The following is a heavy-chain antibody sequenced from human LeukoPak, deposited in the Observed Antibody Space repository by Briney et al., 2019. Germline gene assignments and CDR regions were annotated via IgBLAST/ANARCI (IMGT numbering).Heavy chain of an antibody. CDR1: GGSISSYY. J-gene: IGHJ6*03. D-gene: IGHD5-18*01. CDR3: AGLVDRAIGHYYYYMDV. CDR2: IYTSGST. V-gene: IGHV4-4*07. Sequence: PSETLSLTCTVSGGSISSYYWSWIRQPAGKGLERIGRIYTSGSTNYNPSLKSRVTMSVDTSKNQFSLKLSSVTAADTAVYYCAGLVDRAIGHYYYYMDVWGKGTTVTVSS.